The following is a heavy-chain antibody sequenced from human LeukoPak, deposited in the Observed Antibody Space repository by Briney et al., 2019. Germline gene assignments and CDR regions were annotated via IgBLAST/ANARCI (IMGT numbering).Heavy chain of an antibody. CDR3: ARDLGLIAVAGNWFDP. J-gene: IGHJ5*02. D-gene: IGHD6-19*01. V-gene: IGHV1-2*02. CDR1: GYTFTGYY. Sequence: ASVKVSCKASGYTFTGYYMHWVRQAPGQGLEWMGWINPNSGGTNYAQKFQGRVTMTRDTSISTAYMELSRLRSDDTAVYYCARDLGLIAVAGNWFDPWGQGTLVTVSS. CDR2: INPNSGGT.